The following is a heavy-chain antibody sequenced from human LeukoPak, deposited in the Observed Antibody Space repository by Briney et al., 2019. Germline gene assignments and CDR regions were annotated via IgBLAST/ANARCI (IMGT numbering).Heavy chain of an antibody. CDR2: IYYSGST. V-gene: IGHV4-39*07. Sequence: ASETLSLTCTVSGGSISTSFYYRGWIRQPPGKGLEWIASIYYSGSTNYNPSLQSRVTISIDTSKNQFSLKLSSVTAADTAVYYCARAVGITMVRGVILDYWGQGTLVTVSS. D-gene: IGHD3-10*01. J-gene: IGHJ4*02. CDR1: GGSISTSFYY. CDR3: ARAVGITMVRGVILDY.